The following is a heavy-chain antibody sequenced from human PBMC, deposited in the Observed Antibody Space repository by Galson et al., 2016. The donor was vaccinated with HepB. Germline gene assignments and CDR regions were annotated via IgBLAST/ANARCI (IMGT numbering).Heavy chain of an antibody. D-gene: IGHD1-26*01. CDR1: GYTFTSYY. Sequence: SVKVSCTASGYTFTSYYMHWVRQAPGQGLEWMGIISTSGGSTNYSHTVQGRVTMTRDTSTSSVYMELRSLRSEDAAVDYCAVGVRVGASQGCDDWGQGTLVTVSS. J-gene: IGHJ4*02. CDR3: AVGVRVGASQGCDD. V-gene: IGHV1-46*01. CDR2: ISTSGGST.